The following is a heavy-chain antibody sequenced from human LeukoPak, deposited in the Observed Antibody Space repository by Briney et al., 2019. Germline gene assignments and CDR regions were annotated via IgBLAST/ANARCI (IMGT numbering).Heavy chain of an antibody. D-gene: IGHD6-19*01. CDR2: IYYGGST. CDR1: GGSLSSSSNY. Sequence: SETLSLTCTVSGGSLSSSSNYWGWIRQPPGKGLEWIGSIYYGGSTYSNPSLKSRVTISVDTSKNHFSRKLSSVTAADTAVYYCARHLQWLIRLDYWGQGTLVTVSS. J-gene: IGHJ4*02. V-gene: IGHV4-39*01. CDR3: ARHLQWLIRLDY.